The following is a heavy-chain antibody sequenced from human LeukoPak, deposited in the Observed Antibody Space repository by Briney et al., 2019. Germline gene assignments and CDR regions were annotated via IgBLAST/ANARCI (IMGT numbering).Heavy chain of an antibody. D-gene: IGHD6-19*01. V-gene: IGHV4-39*01. CDR1: GGSISSSSNY. CDR2: VYYSGST. CDR3: ARNRSIAVTDIGRPNAFDI. J-gene: IGHJ3*02. Sequence: PSETLSLTCTVSGGSISSSSNYWGWIRQSPGKGLEWIGSVYYSGSTYYNPSVKSRVTISVDTSKNQFSLNLSSVTAADTAVYFCARNRSIAVTDIGRPNAFDIWGQGTMVTVAS.